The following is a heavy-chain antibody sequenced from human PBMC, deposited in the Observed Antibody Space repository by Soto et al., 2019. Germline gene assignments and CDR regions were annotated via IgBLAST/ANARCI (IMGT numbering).Heavy chain of an antibody. J-gene: IGHJ6*02. Sequence: GGSLRLSCAASGFTFSSYWMSWVRQAPGKGLEWVANIKQDGSEKYYVDSVKGRFTISRDNAKNSLYLQMNSLRAEDTAVYYCARVPTLLWCGELWEYYYYGMDGWGQGTTVTVSS. CDR2: IKQDGSEK. D-gene: IGHD3-10*01. V-gene: IGHV3-7*05. CDR1: GFTFSSYW. CDR3: ARVPTLLWCGELWEYYYYGMDG.